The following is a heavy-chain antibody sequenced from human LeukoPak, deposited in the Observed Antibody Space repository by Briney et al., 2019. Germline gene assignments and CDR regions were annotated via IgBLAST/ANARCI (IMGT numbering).Heavy chain of an antibody. D-gene: IGHD2-15*01. CDR1: GFTFSSYG. V-gene: IGHV3-30*18. CDR2: ISYDGSNK. Sequence: GGSLRLSCAASGFTFSSYGMHWVRQAPGKGLEWVAVISYDGSNKYYADSVKGRFTISRDNSKNTLYLQKNSLRAEDTAVYYCAKDLGYCSGGSCYRFDYWGQGTLVTVSS. J-gene: IGHJ4*02. CDR3: AKDLGYCSGGSCYRFDY.